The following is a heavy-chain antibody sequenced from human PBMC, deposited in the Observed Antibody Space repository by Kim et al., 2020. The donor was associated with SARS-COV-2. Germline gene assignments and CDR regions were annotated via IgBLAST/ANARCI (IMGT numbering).Heavy chain of an antibody. V-gene: IGHV3-15*01. Sequence: DYAAPVKGRFTISRDDSKNTLYLQMNSLKTEDTAVYYCTTDPYSRYGMDVWGQGTTVTVSS. J-gene: IGHJ6*02. CDR3: TTDPYSRYGMDV. D-gene: IGHD6-13*01.